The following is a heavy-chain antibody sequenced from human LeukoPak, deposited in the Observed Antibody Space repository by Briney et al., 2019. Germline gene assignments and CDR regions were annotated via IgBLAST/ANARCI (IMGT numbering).Heavy chain of an antibody. D-gene: IGHD1-7*01. CDR3: ARGRPRGGTTHGFGP. J-gene: IGHJ5*02. CDR2: INHSGST. CDR1: GGSFSGYY. Sequence: SETLSLTCAVYGGSFSGYYWSWIRQPPGKGLEWIGEINHSGSTNYNPSLKSRVTISVDTSKNQFSLKLSSVTAADTAVYYCARGRPRGGTTHGFGPWGQGTLVTVSS. V-gene: IGHV4-34*01.